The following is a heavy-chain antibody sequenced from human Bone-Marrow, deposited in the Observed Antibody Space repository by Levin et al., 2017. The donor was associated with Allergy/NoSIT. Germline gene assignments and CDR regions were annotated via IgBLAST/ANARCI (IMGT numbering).Heavy chain of an antibody. CDR2: ISRSGTYI. D-gene: IGHD3-9*01. V-gene: IGHV3-21*01. Sequence: ETLSLTCAASGLTFINYSLDWVRQTPGKGLEWLSSISRSGTYIYYSDSVKGRFTISRDNANNSLFLQMNGLRAEDTGVYFFVTERLGEGKEFDYWGRGTRVIVSS. J-gene: IGHJ4*02. CDR1: GLTFINYS. CDR3: VTERLGEGKEFDY.